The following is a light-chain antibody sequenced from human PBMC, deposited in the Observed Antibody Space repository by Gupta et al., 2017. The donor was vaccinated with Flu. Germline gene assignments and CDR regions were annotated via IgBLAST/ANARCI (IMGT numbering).Light chain of an antibody. Sequence: QSVLTQPPSLSGAPGQRVTISCTGSSSNIGATYRVHWYQQLPGAAPKLLSYDTNNRPSGVTDRFSGSKSGTSASLAITGLQAEDEADYYCQSYDTTLSGWVFGGGTKLTVL. V-gene: IGLV1-40*01. CDR2: DTN. CDR1: SSNIGATYR. J-gene: IGLJ3*02. CDR3: QSYDTTLSGWV.